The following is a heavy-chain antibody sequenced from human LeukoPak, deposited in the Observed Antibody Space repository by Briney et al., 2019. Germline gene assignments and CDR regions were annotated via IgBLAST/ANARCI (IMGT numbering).Heavy chain of an antibody. V-gene: IGHV3-48*01. CDR2: ISSSSSTI. Sequence: GGSLRLSCAASGFTFSSYSMNWVRQAPGEGLEWVSYISSSSSTIYYADSVKGRFTISRDNAKNSLYLQMNSLRAEDTAVYYCARAFSTTAFDYWGQGTLVTVSS. J-gene: IGHJ4*02. CDR3: ARAFSTTAFDY. D-gene: IGHD4-17*01. CDR1: GFTFSSYS.